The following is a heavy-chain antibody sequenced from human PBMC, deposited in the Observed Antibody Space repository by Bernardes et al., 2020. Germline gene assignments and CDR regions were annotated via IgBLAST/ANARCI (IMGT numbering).Heavy chain of an antibody. Sequence: SVKVSCQPSGYSFTRYYMLRVRQAPRPGLEWTGRIYPNSGGTNYAQKFQGRVTMTRDTSISTAYMELSRLRCDDTAVYYCARDLQNDNWFDPWGQGTLVTVSS. D-gene: IGHD4-4*01. V-gene: IGHV1-2*06. J-gene: IGHJ5*02. CDR3: ARDLQNDNWFDP. CDR1: GYSFTRYY. CDR2: IYPNSGGT.